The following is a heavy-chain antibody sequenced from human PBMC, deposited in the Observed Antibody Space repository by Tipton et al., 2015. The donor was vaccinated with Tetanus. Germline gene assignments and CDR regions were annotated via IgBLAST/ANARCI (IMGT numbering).Heavy chain of an antibody. CDR1: GGSISSGDYF. J-gene: IGHJ3*01. V-gene: IGHV4-30-4*01. Sequence: TLSLTCSVSGGSISSGDYFWSWIRQPPGKGLEWIGYIYSSGSTYYNPSLKSRVSLSQDTSKNQFSLKLNSVTAADTAVYYCARETNMPRGVMINGNAFDVWGQGTLVTVSS. CDR2: IYSSGST. D-gene: IGHD3-10*01. CDR3: ARETNMPRGVMINGNAFDV.